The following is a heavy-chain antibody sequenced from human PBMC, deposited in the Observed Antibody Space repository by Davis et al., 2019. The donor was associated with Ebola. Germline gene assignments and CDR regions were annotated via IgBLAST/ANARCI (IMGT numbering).Heavy chain of an antibody. CDR2: ISYDGSNK. V-gene: IGHV3-30*18. D-gene: IGHD5-24*01. Sequence: GGFLRLSCAASGFTFSSYGMHWVRQAPGKGLEWVAVISYDGSNKYYADSVKGRFTISRDNSKNTLYLQMNSLRAEDTAVYYCAKMATTQYYFDYWGQGTLVTVSS. CDR3: AKMATTQYYFDY. CDR1: GFTFSSYG. J-gene: IGHJ4*02.